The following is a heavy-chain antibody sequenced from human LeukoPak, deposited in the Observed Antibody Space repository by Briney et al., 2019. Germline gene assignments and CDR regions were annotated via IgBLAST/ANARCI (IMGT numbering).Heavy chain of an antibody. D-gene: IGHD3-3*01. Sequence: SETLSLTCTVYGVSLSGFYWSWIRQSPEKGLEWLGEINDSGRSKYSPSLRNRVTMSADTSENQFSLKLSSVTAADTAVYYCARSVQYYDFWSGLHNYYYGMDVWGQGTTVTVSS. CDR2: INDSGRS. CDR1: GVSLSGFY. CDR3: ARSVQYYDFWSGLHNYYYGMDV. V-gene: IGHV4-34*01. J-gene: IGHJ6*02.